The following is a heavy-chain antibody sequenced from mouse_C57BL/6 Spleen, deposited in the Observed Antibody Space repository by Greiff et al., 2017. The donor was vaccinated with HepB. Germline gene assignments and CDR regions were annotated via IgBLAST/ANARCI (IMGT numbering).Heavy chain of an antibody. V-gene: IGHV5-4*01. J-gene: IGHJ3*01. CDR2: ISDGGSFT. CDR1: GFTFSSYA. Sequence: EVHLVESGGGLVKPGGSLKLSCAASGFTFSSYAMSWVRQTPEKRLEWVATISDGGSFTYYPDNVKGRFTISRDNAKNNLYLQMSHLKSEDTAMYYCERGGGYDDFAYWGKGTLVTGSA. D-gene: IGHD2-2*01. CDR3: ERGGGYDDFAY.